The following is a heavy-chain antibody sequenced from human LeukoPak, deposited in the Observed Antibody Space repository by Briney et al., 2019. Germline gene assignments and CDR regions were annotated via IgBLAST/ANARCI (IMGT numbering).Heavy chain of an antibody. CDR1: GFTFSNYW. D-gene: IGHD4-23*01. Sequence: GGSLRLSCAASGFTFSNYWTHWVRQAPGKGLVWVSRINSDGSTTNYADSVKGRFTISRDNAKNTLYLQLNSLRAEDTAVYYCARDHSTGVTPRNWFDPWGQGTLVTVSS. V-gene: IGHV3-74*01. CDR2: INSDGSTT. CDR3: ARDHSTGVTPRNWFDP. J-gene: IGHJ5*02.